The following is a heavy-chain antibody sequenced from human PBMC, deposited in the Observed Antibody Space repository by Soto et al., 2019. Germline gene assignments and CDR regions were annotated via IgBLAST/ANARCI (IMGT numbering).Heavy chain of an antibody. CDR2: IYYSGST. Sequence: QVQLQESGPGLVKPSETLSLTCTVSGGSVSSGSYYWSWIRQPPGKGLEWIGYIYYSGSTNYNPSLKSRVTISVDTSKNQFSLKLSSVTAADTAVYYCARDSRQWLVFDYWGQGTLVTVSS. CDR3: ARDSRQWLVFDY. V-gene: IGHV4-61*01. J-gene: IGHJ4*02. D-gene: IGHD6-19*01. CDR1: GGSVSSGSYY.